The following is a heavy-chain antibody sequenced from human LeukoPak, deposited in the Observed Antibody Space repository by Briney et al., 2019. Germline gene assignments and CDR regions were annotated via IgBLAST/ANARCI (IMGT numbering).Heavy chain of an antibody. V-gene: IGHV3-21*01. CDR2: ISSSSSYI. D-gene: IGHD2-15*01. CDR1: GFTFSSYS. Sequence: GGSLRLSCTASGFTFSSYSMTWVRQAPGKGLEWVSSISSSSSYIYYADSVKGRFTISRDGAKNSLYLQMNSLRAEDTAVYYCARDKSGYLDYWGQGTLVTVSS. CDR3: ARDKSGYLDY. J-gene: IGHJ4*02.